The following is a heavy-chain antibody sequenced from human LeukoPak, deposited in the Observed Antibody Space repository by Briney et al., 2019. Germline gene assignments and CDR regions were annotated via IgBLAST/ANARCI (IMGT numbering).Heavy chain of an antibody. CDR3: ARTNDGDYPNFDY. Sequence: GGSLSLSCVASGFTFSSHWVHWVRQAPGKGLEWVSVIYSGGSTYYADSVKGRFTISRDNSKNTLYLQMNSLRAEDTAVYYCARTNDGDYPNFDYWGQGTLVTVSS. CDR1: GFTFSSHW. V-gene: IGHV3-53*01. D-gene: IGHD4-17*01. J-gene: IGHJ4*02. CDR2: IYSGGST.